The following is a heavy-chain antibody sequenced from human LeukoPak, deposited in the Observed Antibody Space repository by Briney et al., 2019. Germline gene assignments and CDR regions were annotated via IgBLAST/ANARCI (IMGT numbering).Heavy chain of an antibody. CDR2: ISAYNGNT. Sequence: GASVKVSCKASGYTFTSYGISWVRQAPGQGLEWMGWISAYNGNTNYAQKLQGRVTMTTDTSTSTAYMELRSLRSDDTAVYYCARSRYYDILTGFAGFDYWGQGTPVTVSS. CDR1: GYTFTSYG. CDR3: ARSRYYDILTGFAGFDY. V-gene: IGHV1-18*01. D-gene: IGHD3-9*01. J-gene: IGHJ4*02.